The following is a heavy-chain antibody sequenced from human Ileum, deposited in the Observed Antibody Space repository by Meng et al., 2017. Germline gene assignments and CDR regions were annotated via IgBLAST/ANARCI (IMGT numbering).Heavy chain of an antibody. CDR2: IYASVST. Sequence: AQLQESGPGLLKPSETLSLTCQVSGGSISNYYWSWIRQPAGQGLECIGRIYASVSTNYNPSLKTRITMSVDTSKSQFSLKLTSITAADTAVYYCVRDGSSSSGGTLWGRGTLVTVSS. CDR3: VRDGSSSSGGTL. V-gene: IGHV4-4*07. J-gene: IGHJ2*01. D-gene: IGHD2-2*01. CDR1: GGSISNYY.